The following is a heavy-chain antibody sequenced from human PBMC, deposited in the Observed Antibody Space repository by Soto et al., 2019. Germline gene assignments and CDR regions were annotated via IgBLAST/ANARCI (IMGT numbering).Heavy chain of an antibody. CDR3: ASPAGADYTFDY. J-gene: IGHJ4*02. V-gene: IGHV4-39*01. Sequence: SETLSLTCAVSGGSITSSSYYWGCIRQAPGRGLEWIGTIYYRGYTYYNPSLESRVTISADTSKNQLSLNLRSVTAADTAVYYCASPAGADYTFDYWGQGILVTVSS. CDR2: IYYRGYT. CDR1: GGSITSSSYY. D-gene: IGHD4-4*01.